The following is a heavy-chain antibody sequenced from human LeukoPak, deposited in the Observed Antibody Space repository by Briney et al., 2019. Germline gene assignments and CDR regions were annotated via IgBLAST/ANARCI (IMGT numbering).Heavy chain of an antibody. J-gene: IGHJ5*02. Sequence: SETLSLTCAVSGGSISTYHWSWIRQPPGKGLEWTGTIYYTGRTYYNPSLESRLTISVDTSKNQFSLKLTSVTAADTAIYYCAQSLGSGNWIGNWFDPWGQGTLVTVSS. CDR1: GGSISTYH. CDR3: AQSLGSGNWIGNWFDP. V-gene: IGHV4-59*04. CDR2: IYYTGRT. D-gene: IGHD1-1*01.